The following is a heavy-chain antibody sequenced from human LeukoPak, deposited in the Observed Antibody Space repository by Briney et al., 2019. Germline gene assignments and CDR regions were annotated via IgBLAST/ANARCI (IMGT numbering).Heavy chain of an antibody. D-gene: IGHD3-10*01. CDR1: GYTFTGYY. J-gene: IGHJ4*02. V-gene: IGHV1-2*04. Sequence: ASAKVSCKASGYTFTGYYMHWVRQARGQGLEWMGWINPNSGGTNYAQKFQGWVTMTRDTSISTAYMELSRLRSDDTAVYYCARGRALVRGPIDYWGQGTLVTVSS. CDR3: ARGRALVRGPIDY. CDR2: INPNSGGT.